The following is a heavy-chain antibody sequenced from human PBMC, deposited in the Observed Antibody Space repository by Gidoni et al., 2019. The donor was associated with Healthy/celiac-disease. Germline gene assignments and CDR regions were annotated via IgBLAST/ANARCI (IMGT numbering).Heavy chain of an antibody. CDR2: IYTSGST. D-gene: IGHD6-13*01. CDR3: ARDAFVSPHRAAAGRSAFDI. J-gene: IGHJ3*02. V-gene: IGHV4-4*07. Sequence: QVQLQESGPGLVKPSETLSLTCPVSGGSISSYYWSWIRQPAGKGLEWIGRIYTSGSTNYNPSLKSRVTMSVDTSKNQFSLKLSSVTAADTAVYYCARDAFVSPHRAAAGRSAFDIWGQGTMVTVSS. CDR1: GGSISSYY.